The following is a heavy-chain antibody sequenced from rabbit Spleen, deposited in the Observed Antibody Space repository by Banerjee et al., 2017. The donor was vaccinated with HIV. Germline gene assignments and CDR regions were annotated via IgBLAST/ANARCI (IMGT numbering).Heavy chain of an antibody. CDR2: IDPVFGIT. D-gene: IGHD8-1*01. J-gene: IGHJ4*01. V-gene: IGHV1S7*01. CDR3: ARDGAGGSYFAL. CDR1: GFDFSSYF. Sequence: QLEESGGGLVQPGGSLTLSCKASGFDFSSYFLSWVRQAPGKGLEWIGYIDPVFGITYYANWVNGRFSISRENAQNTVFLQMTSLTAADTATYFCARDGAGGSYFALWGPGTLVTVS.